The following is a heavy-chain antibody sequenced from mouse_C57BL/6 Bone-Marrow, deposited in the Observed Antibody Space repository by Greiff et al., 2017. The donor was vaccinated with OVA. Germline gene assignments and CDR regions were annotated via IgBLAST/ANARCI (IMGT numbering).Heavy chain of an antibody. CDR1: GFSFNTYA. J-gene: IGHJ4*01. D-gene: IGHD1-1*01. CDR3: VRRSSSYYYAMDY. V-gene: IGHV10-1*01. Sequence: EVKLVESGGGLVQPKGSLKLSCAASGFSFNTYAMNWVRQAPGKGLEWVARIRSKSNNYATYYADSVKDRFTISRDDSESMLYLQMNNLKTEDTAMYYCVRRSSSYYYAMDYWGQGTSVTVSS. CDR2: IRSKSNNYAT.